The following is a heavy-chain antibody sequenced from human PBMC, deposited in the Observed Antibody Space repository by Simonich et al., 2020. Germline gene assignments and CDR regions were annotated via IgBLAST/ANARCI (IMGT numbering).Heavy chain of an antibody. Sequence: QVQLVQSGAEVKKPGASVKVSCKASGYTFTSYGISWVRQAPGQGLEWMGWISDYNVNTNDARKLQGRITMTTDTSTSTAYMELRSLRSDDTAVYYRARASRGTWWYYYFDCWGQGTLVTVSS. J-gene: IGHJ4*02. CDR2: ISDYNVNT. D-gene: IGHD2-15*01. CDR3: ARASRGTWWYYYFDC. CDR1: GYTFTSYG. V-gene: IGHV1-18*01.